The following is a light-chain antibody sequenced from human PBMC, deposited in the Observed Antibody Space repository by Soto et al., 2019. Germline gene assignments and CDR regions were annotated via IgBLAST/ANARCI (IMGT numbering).Light chain of an antibody. V-gene: IGLV2-8*01. Sequence: QSVLTQPPSASGSPGQSVTISCTGASSDVGGYSYVSWYQQHPGKAPKLMIYEVSKRPSGVPDRFSGSKSGNTASLTVSGLQAEDEADYYCSSYTSSNTLDWVFGGGTKLTVL. CDR2: EVS. CDR3: SSYTSSNTLDWV. CDR1: SSDVGGYSY. J-gene: IGLJ3*02.